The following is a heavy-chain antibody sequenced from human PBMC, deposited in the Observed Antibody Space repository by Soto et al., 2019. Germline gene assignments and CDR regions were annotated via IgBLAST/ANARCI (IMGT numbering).Heavy chain of an antibody. CDR3: ARLRGAGYYDFWSGYTDY. CDR2: IYYSGST. D-gene: IGHD3-3*01. Sequence: PSETLSLTCTVSGSSISSSSYYWGWIRQPPGKGLEWIGSIYYSGSTYYNPSLKSRVTISVDTSKNQFSLKLSSVTAADTAVYYCARLRGAGYYDFWSGYTDYWGQGTLVTVSS. V-gene: IGHV4-39*01. J-gene: IGHJ4*02. CDR1: GSSISSSSYY.